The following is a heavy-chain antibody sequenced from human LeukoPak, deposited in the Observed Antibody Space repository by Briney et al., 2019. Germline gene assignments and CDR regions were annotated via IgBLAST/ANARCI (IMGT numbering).Heavy chain of an antibody. V-gene: IGHV4-4*07. CDR3: AGATIAVAGSRRGRWFDP. CDR1: GGFISSYY. J-gene: IGHJ5*02. D-gene: IGHD6-19*01. Sequence: SETLSLTCTVSGGFISSYYWGWIRQPAGKGLEWIGRIYTSGSTNYNPSLKSRVTMSVDTSKNQFSLKLSSVTAADTAVYYCAGATIAVAGSRRGRWFDPWGQGTLVTVSS. CDR2: IYTSGST.